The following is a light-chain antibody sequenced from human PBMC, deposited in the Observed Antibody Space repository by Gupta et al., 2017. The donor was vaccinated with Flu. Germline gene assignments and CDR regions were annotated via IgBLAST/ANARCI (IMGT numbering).Light chain of an antibody. CDR2: EAT. V-gene: IGLV2-23*01. CDR3: CSYAATATVV. Sequence: QCALTQPASVSGSPGQSITISCTGTSSDPGSYKSVSWYQQPPGEAPKLILYEATKRPSGVSSRFSGAKAGNTTSLTISGLQAEDDSHYYCCSYAATATVVFGGGTKLTVL. J-gene: IGLJ2*01. CDR1: SSDPGSYKS.